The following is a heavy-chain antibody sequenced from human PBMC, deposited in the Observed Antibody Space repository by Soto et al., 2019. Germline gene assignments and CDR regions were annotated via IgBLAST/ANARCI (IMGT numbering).Heavy chain of an antibody. J-gene: IGHJ4*02. V-gene: IGHV3-15*01. CDR2: IKSSFDGGAV. CDR1: GFNFHNDW. CDR3: VTEQYFDHGPYEGYYFDF. Sequence: EVQLVESGGGLVMPGGSLRLSCTASGFNFHNDWMSWVRQAPGKGLEWVGRIKSSFDGGAVDYAAPVQGRFIISRDESETTLYLRMDTLKPEATALYYCVTEQYFDHGPYEGYYFDFRGQGILVSVSS. D-gene: IGHD3-9*01.